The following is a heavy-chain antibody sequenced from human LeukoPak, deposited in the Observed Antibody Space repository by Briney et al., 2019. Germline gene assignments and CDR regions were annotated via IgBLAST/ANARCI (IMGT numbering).Heavy chain of an antibody. D-gene: IGHD6-19*01. J-gene: IGHJ5*02. V-gene: IGHV4-34*01. CDR3: ARDAAVASNWFDP. Sequence: SETLSLTCAVYGGSFSGYYWSWIRQPPGKGLEWIGEINHSGSTNYNPSLKSRVTISVDTSKNQFSLKLSSVTAADTAVYYCARDAAVASNWFDPWGQGTLVTVSS. CDR2: INHSGST. CDR1: GGSFSGYY.